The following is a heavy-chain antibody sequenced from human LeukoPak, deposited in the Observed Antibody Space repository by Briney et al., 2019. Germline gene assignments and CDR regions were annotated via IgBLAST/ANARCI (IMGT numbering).Heavy chain of an antibody. CDR2: ISSSGSTI. J-gene: IGHJ4*02. Sequence: GGSLRLSCAASGFTFSDYYMSWIRQAPGKGLEWVSYISSSGSTIYYADSVKGRFTISRDNSKNTLYLQMNSLRGEDTATYYCAKAFDQGIRTFDCWGQGALVAVSS. CDR3: AKAFDQGIRTFDC. V-gene: IGHV3-11*01. D-gene: IGHD3-9*01. CDR1: GFTFSDYY.